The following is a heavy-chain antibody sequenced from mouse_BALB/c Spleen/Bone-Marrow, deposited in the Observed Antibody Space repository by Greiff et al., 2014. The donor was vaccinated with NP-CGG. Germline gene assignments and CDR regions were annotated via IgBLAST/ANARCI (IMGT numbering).Heavy chain of an antibody. V-gene: IGHV5-12-1*01. CDR1: GFAFSSYD. CDR2: ISSGGGST. J-gene: IGHJ3*01. D-gene: IGHD2-2*01. Sequence: EVKLVESGGGLVKPGGSLKLSCAASGFAFSSYDMSWVRQTPEKRLDWVAYISSGGGSTYYPDTVKGRFTISRDNAKNTLYLQMSSLKSEDTAMYYCAREGRLRRDLPYWGQGTLVTVSA. CDR3: AREGRLRRDLPY.